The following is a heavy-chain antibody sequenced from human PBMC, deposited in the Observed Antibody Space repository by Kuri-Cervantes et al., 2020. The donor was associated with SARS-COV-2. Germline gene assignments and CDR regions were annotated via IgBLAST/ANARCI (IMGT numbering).Heavy chain of an antibody. CDR2: IYPGDSDT. CDR3: ARQKFHYYDSSGYQGATDY. V-gene: IGHV5-51*01. Sequence: GESLKISCKGSGYSFTGYWIGWVRQMPGKGPEWMGIIYPGDSDTRYSPSFQGQVTISADKSISTAYLQWSSLKASDTAMYYCARQKFHYYDSSGYQGATDYWGQGTLVTVSS. D-gene: IGHD3-22*01. J-gene: IGHJ4*02. CDR1: GYSFTGYW.